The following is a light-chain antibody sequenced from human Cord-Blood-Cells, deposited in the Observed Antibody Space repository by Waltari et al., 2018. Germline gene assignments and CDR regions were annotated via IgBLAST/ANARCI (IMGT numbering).Light chain of an antibody. CDR2: DDS. CDR3: SSYTSSSTVV. Sequence: QSALTQPASVSGSPGQSITISCTGTSIDVAGYKHVSWYQQHPGKAPKLMSYDDSNRPSGVSNRFSGSKSGNTASLTISALQAEDEADYYCSSYTSSSTVVFGGGTKLTVL. CDR1: SIDVAGYKH. V-gene: IGLV2-14*01. J-gene: IGLJ2*01.